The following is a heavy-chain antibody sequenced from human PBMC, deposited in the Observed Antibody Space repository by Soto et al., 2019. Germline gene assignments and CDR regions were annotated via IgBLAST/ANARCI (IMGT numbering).Heavy chain of an antibody. CDR1: GFTSTTYW. D-gene: IGHD2-15*01. CDR2: INRGGSST. J-gene: IGHJ4*02. Sequence: GGSLRLSCAASGFTSTTYWFHWVRQAPGKGLMWVSRINRGGSSTGYADSVRGRFTISRDNAKNTLYLQMNRLRSEDSAVYYCVVVVAPPPFNYWGQGTRVTVSS. V-gene: IGHV3-74*01. CDR3: VVVVAPPPFNY.